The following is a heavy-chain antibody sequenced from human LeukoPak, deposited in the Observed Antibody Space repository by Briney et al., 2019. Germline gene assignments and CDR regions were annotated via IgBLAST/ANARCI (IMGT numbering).Heavy chain of an antibody. CDR2: INPSGGST. J-gene: IGHJ4*02. CDR1: GYTFTSYY. V-gene: IGHV1-46*01. CDR3: ASTYGSGSYPNDY. Sequence: ASVKVSCKASGYTFTSYYVHWVRQAPGEGLEWMGIINPSGGSTSYAQKFQGRVAMTRDMSTSTVYMELSSLRSEDTAVYYCASTYGSGSYPNDYWGQGTLVTVSS. D-gene: IGHD3-10*01.